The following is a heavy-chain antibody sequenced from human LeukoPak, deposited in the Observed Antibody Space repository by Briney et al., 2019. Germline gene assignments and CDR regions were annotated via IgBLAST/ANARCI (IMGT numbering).Heavy chain of an antibody. D-gene: IGHD3-3*01. CDR1: GGSISSYY. CDR3: ARRDFWSGYSWFDP. CDR2: ISTSGSS. J-gene: IGHJ5*02. V-gene: IGHV4-4*09. Sequence: SETLSLTCTVSGGSISSYYWSWIRQPPEEGLEWVGYISTSGSSNYTPSHKSRVTISVDTSKNQYSPKLSSVTAADTAVYYCARRDFWSGYSWFDPWGQGTLVTVSS.